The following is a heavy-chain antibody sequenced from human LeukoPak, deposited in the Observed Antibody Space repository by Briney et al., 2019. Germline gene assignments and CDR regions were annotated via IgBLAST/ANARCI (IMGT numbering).Heavy chain of an antibody. Sequence: SVKVSCKASGGTFSSYAISWVRQAPGQGLEWMGGIIPIFGTANYAQKFQGRVTITADESTSTAYMELSSLRSEDTAVYYCAKCSGWLAKGYWYFDLWGRGTLVTVSS. J-gene: IGHJ2*01. CDR1: GGTFSSYA. D-gene: IGHD6-19*01. CDR3: AKCSGWLAKGYWYFDL. V-gene: IGHV1-69*01. CDR2: IIPIFGTA.